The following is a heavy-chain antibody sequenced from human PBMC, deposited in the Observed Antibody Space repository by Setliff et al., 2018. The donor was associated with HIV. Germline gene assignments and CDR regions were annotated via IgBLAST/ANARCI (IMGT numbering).Heavy chain of an antibody. Sequence: SETLSLTCAVSGYSISSSTYYWGWIRQPPGKGLEWIGSIYYTGSTYYNPSLKNRVTISVDTSKNQVSLKLKSVTAADTAVYYCARHRGARSGLYAVAQYFKYWGQGTLVTGSS. V-gene: IGHV4-39*01. D-gene: IGHD6-19*01. J-gene: IGHJ1*01. CDR3: ARHRGARSGLYAVAQYFKY. CDR2: IYYTGST. CDR1: GYSISSSTYY.